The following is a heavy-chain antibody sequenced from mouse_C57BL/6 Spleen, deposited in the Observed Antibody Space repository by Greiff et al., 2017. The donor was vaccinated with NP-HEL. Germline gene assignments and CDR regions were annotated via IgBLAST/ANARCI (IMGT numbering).Heavy chain of an antibody. CDR2: ISSGGSYT. J-gene: IGHJ3*01. D-gene: IGHD2-4*01. V-gene: IGHV5-6*01. CDR1: GFTFSSYG. CDR3: ARHNYDYVCAY. Sequence: EVQGVESGGDLVKPGGSLKLSCAASGFTFSSYGMSWVRQTPDKRLEWVATISSGGSYTYYPDSVKGRFTISRDNAKNTLYLQMSSLKSEDTAMYYCARHNYDYVCAYWGQGTLVTVSA.